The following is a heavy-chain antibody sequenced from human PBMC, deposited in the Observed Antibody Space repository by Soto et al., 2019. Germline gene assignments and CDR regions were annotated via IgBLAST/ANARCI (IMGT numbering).Heavy chain of an antibody. D-gene: IGHD6-19*01. CDR1: GGSISSINW. J-gene: IGHJ5*02. CDR3: ARETAVAGTYWFDP. Sequence: SETLSLTCAVSGGSISSINWWSLVLHPPGNGLEWIGEIYHSGSTNYNPSLKSRVTISVDKSKNQYSLKLSSVTAADTAVYYCARETAVAGTYWFDPWGQGTLVTVSS. CDR2: IYHSGST. V-gene: IGHV4-4*02.